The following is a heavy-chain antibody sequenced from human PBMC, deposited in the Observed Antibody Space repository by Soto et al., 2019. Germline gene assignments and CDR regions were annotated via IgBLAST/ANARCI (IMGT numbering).Heavy chain of an antibody. V-gene: IGHV3-43*01. D-gene: IGHD3-22*01. CDR3: AKVVGDSSTYNYFDY. J-gene: IGHJ4*02. Sequence: GGSLKLSCTASVFTFDYHTMRWVRRPPGKGLEWVSLISWDGGSTSYADSVRGRLTISRDNSKNTLFLQMHSVRPDDTAFYYCAKVVGDSSTYNYFDYWGQGTLVTVSS. CDR1: VFTFDYHT. CDR2: ISWDGGST.